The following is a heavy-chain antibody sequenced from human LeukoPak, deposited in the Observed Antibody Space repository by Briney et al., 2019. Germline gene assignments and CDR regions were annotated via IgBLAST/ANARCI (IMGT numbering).Heavy chain of an antibody. J-gene: IGHJ6*02. V-gene: IGHV3-21*01. D-gene: IGHD3-16*01. Sequence: GSLTLSCAASGFTFTSYSMNWVRQAPGRGLEWVSSISRSSTYIYYADSVKGRFTISRDNAKNSLYLQMNSLRAEDTAVYYCARLGGSYGMDVWGQGSTASVSS. CDR2: ISRSSTYI. CDR3: ARLGGSYGMDV. CDR1: GFTFTSYS.